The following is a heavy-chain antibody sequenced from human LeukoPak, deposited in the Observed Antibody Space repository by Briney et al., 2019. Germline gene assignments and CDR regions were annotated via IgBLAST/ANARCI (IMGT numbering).Heavy chain of an antibody. Sequence: GGSLRLSCAASRVTSNYFTWVRQAPGKGLEGVSVIYNGGTTYYADSVKGRFTISTDNSKSTLFVYLQMNSLRTDDTAVYYCAGGGEAARSLHYWGQGTLVTVSS. CDR2: IYNGGTT. J-gene: IGHJ4*02. D-gene: IGHD6-6*01. CDR3: AGGGEAARSLHY. CDR1: RVTSNY. V-gene: IGHV3-66*02.